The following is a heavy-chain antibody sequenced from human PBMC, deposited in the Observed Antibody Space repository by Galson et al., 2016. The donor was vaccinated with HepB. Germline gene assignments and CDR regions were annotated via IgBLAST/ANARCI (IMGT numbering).Heavy chain of an antibody. V-gene: IGHV1-3*01. D-gene: IGHD6-13*01. CDR1: GYTFTNYV. Sequence: SVKVSCKASGYTFTNYVIQWVRQAPGQRFEWMGWINPGSGNTGFSEKMQGRVTIVRDTSATIPYMELSSLRSEDTAVYYCAREGSSFALDVWGQGTLVTVSS. CDR2: INPGSGNT. J-gene: IGHJ3*01. CDR3: AREGSSFALDV.